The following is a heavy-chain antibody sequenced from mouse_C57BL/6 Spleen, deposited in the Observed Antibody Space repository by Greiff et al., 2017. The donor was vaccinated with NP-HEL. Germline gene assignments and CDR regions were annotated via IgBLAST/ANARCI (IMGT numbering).Heavy chain of an antibody. Sequence: VQLQESGAELAKPGASVKLSCKASGYTFTSYWMHWVKQRPGQGLEWIGYINPSSGYTKYNQKFKDKATLTADKSSSTAYMQLSSLTYEDSAVYYCARDYYGSSYKYYYAMDYWGQGTSVTVSS. CDR3: ARDYYGSSYKYYYAMDY. J-gene: IGHJ4*01. D-gene: IGHD1-1*01. V-gene: IGHV1-7*01. CDR1: GYTFTSYW. CDR2: INPSSGYT.